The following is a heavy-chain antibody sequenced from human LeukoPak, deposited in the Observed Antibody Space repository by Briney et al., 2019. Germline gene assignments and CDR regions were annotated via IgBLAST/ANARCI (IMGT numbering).Heavy chain of an antibody. Sequence: PSQTLSLTCTVSGGSISSGGYYWSWIRQPPGKGLEWIGYIYHSGSTYYNPSLKSRVTISVDRSKNQFSLKLSSVAAADTAVYYCAREIAAEGRDYWGQGTLVTVSS. CDR2: IYHSGST. D-gene: IGHD6-13*01. CDR3: AREIAAEGRDY. V-gene: IGHV4-30-2*01. J-gene: IGHJ4*02. CDR1: GGSISSGGYY.